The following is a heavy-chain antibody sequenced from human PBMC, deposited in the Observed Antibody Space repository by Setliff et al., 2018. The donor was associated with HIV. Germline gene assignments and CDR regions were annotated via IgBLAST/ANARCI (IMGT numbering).Heavy chain of an antibody. V-gene: IGHV4-39*07. CDR1: GGSTSSSSYY. D-gene: IGHD6-25*01. J-gene: IGHJ1*01. Sequence: SETLSLTCTVSGGSTSSSSYYWSWIRQPPGKGLEWIGEINHSGSTNYNPSLKSRVSISVDTSKNQFSLKLSSVTAADTAVYYCARLSRIAAVYFQHWGQGTLVTVSS. CDR2: INHSGST. CDR3: ARLSRIAAVYFQH.